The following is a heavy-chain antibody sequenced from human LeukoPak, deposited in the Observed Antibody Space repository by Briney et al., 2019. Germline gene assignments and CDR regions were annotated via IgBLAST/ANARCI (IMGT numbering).Heavy chain of an antibody. CDR3: ARDRSGPFDI. Sequence: GGSLRLSCAASGFTFSSYWMHWVRQPPGKXLXWVSRIKTDGSDTGXXDSVRGRFTISRDNAKNTLYLQMNSLRVEDTAMYYCARDRSGPFDIWGQGTMVTVSS. D-gene: IGHD3-3*01. CDR2: IKTDGSDT. CDR1: GFTFSSYW. V-gene: IGHV3-74*01. J-gene: IGHJ3*02.